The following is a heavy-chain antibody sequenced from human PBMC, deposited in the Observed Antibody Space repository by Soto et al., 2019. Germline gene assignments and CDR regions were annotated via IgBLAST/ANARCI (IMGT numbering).Heavy chain of an antibody. CDR3: AKTATYVDGYDNTGYSSEDY. CDR2: ISHDGSKR. V-gene: IGHV3-30*18. Sequence: GGSLRLSCEVSGFTFSDFGLDWVRQAPGKGLEWVAIISHDGSKRFYADSVKGRFTISGDNSKNTLYLQMSSLRPEDTALYYCAKTATYVDGYDNTGYSSEDYWGHGTLVTVS. CDR1: GFTFSDFG. J-gene: IGHJ4*01. D-gene: IGHD3-22*01.